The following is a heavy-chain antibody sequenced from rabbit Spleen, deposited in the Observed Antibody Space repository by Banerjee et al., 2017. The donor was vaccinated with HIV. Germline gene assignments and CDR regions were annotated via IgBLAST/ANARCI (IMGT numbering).Heavy chain of an antibody. Sequence: QEQLEESGGGLVKPEGSLTLTCKASGFSFSDRDVMCWVRQAPGKGLEWIACINAITGKAVYARWAQGRFTFSKTSSTTVTLQMTSLTAADTATYFCARDLGADSLWGPGTLVTVS. D-gene: IGHD4-1*01. V-gene: IGHV1S45*01. CDR1: GFSFSDRDV. J-gene: IGHJ4*01. CDR3: ARDLGADSL. CDR2: INAITGKA.